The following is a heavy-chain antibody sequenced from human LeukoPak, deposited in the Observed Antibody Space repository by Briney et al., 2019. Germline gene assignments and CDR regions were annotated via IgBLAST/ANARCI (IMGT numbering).Heavy chain of an antibody. CDR3: AGSGYYSSPFDY. D-gene: IGHD3-22*01. V-gene: IGHV4-39*07. CDR1: GGSISSSSYY. Sequence: SETLSLTCTVSGGSISSSSYYWGWIRQPPGKGLEWIGSIYYSGSTYYNPSLKSRVTISVDTSKNQFSLKLSSVTAADTAVYYCAGSGYYSSPFDYWGQGTLVTVSS. CDR2: IYYSGST. J-gene: IGHJ4*02.